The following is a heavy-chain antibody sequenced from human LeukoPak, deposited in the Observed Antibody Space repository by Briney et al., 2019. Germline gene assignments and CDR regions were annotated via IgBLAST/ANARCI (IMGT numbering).Heavy chain of an antibody. V-gene: IGHV4-34*01. J-gene: IGHJ4*02. CDR1: GGSFSGYY. CDR3: ARVGYGWAARAFDY. D-gene: IGHD6-6*01. CDR2: INHSGST. Sequence: SETLSLTCAVYGGSFSGYYWSWIRQPPGKGLEWIGEINHSGSTNYNPSLKSRVTISVDTSKNQFSLKLSSVTAADTAVYYCARVGYGWAARAFDYWGQGSLVTVSS.